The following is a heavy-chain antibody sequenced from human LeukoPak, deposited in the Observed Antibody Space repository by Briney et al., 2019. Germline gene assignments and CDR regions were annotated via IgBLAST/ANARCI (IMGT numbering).Heavy chain of an antibody. CDR2: IYSGGST. CDR1: GFTVSSNY. CDR3: ARDSSGWTDY. J-gene: IGHJ4*02. Sequence: GGSLRLSCAASGFTVSSNYMSWVRQAPGKGLEWVSVIYSGGSTYYADSVKGRFTISRDNSKNTLYLQMNSLRVEDTAVYYCARDSSGWTDYWGQGTLVTVSS. V-gene: IGHV3-66*01. D-gene: IGHD6-19*01.